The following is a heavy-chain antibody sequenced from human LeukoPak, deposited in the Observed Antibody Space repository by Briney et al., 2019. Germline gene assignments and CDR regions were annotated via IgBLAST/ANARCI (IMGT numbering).Heavy chain of an antibody. D-gene: IGHD3-3*01. CDR3: ARGSDDFWSGYSPSC. CDR1: GYTFTGYY. V-gene: IGHV1-2*02. Sequence: SVKVSCRASGYTFTGYYMHWVRQAPGQGLEWMGWINPNSGGTNYAQKFQGRVTMTRDTSISTAYMELSRLRSDDTAVYYCARGSDDFWSGYSPSCWGQGTLVTVSS. J-gene: IGHJ4*02. CDR2: INPNSGGT.